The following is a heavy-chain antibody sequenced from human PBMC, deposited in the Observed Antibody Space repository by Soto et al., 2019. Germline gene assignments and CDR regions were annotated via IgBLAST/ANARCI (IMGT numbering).Heavy chain of an antibody. V-gene: IGHV3-7*01. CDR2: IKQDGSEK. CDR3: ARDVDPLYTIYDYVWGSYRLEGEGFFDY. D-gene: IGHD3-16*02. CDR1: GFTFSSYW. Sequence: EVQLVESGGGLVQPGGSLRLSCAASGFTFSSYWMSWVRQAPGKGLEWVANIKQDGSEKYYVDSVKGRFTISRDNAKNSLYLQMNSLRAEDTAVYYCARDVDPLYTIYDYVWGSYRLEGEGFFDYWGQGTLVTVSS. J-gene: IGHJ4*02.